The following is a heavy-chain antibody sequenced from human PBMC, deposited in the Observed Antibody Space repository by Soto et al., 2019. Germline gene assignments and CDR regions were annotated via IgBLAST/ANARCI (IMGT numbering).Heavy chain of an antibody. D-gene: IGHD1-1*01. V-gene: IGHV3-23*01. J-gene: IGHJ3*01. CDR1: GFMFDNYA. CDR3: AKGDWNDAGDAFDV. Sequence: GGSLRLSCAASGFMFDNYAMSWVRQAPGKGLEWVSTIRDSGRSTYYADSVKGRFTISRDNSKNTLYLQMNSLRAEDTAIFYCAKGDWNDAGDAFDVWGQGTMVTVSS. CDR2: IRDSGRST.